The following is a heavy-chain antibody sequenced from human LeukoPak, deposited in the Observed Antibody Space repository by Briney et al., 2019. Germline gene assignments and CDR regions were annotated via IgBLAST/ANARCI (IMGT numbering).Heavy chain of an antibody. D-gene: IGHD5-24*01. Sequence: ETLSLTCTVSGYSISSGYYWAWIRQPPGKGLEWMANIKQDGSEKYYVDSVKGRFTISRDNAKNSLYLQMNSLRAEDTAVYYCARALRDGYNALLFDYWGQGTLVTVSS. CDR2: IKQDGSEK. J-gene: IGHJ4*02. CDR1: GYSISSGYY. V-gene: IGHV3-7*01. CDR3: ARALRDGYNALLFDY.